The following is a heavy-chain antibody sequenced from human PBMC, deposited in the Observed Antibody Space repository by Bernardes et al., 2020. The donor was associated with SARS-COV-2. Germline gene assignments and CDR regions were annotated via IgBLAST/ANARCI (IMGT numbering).Heavy chain of an antibody. J-gene: IGHJ3*02. Sequence: WIYAVGWVRKNTGQEFFWLVRIILILGIAHYAQNFHGRVTITPDKSTSTAYMELSSLSSEDTDLYYCARGHYYYYSSSYHSAYLLGHAFDIWGKGKVVTVSS. CDR1: WIYA. V-gene: IGHV1-69*04. CDR3: ARGHYYYYSSSYHSAYLLGHAFDI. CDR2: IILILGIA. D-gene: IGHD3-22*01.